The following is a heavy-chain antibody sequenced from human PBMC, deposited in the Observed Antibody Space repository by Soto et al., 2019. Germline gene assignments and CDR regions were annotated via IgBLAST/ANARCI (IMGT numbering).Heavy chain of an antibody. J-gene: IGHJ4*02. V-gene: IGHV4-59*01. Sequence: SETLSLTCTVSGGSINNYYWTWIRQSPGKGLEWIGYIHYSGDTKYNPSLKSRITMSVDTSQNQFSLRVASMTAADTAVYYCAAAGDGYTFDYWGQGTLVTVSS. CDR2: IHYSGDT. D-gene: IGHD5-12*01. CDR3: AAAGDGYTFDY. CDR1: GGSINNYY.